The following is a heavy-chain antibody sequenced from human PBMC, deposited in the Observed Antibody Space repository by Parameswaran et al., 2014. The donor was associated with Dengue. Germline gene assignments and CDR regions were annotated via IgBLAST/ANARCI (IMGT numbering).Heavy chain of an antibody. V-gene: IGHV3-15*01. CDR3: ATSTRRWDYFDF. CDR2: IKKADGGTT. J-gene: IGHJ4*02. D-gene: IGHD2-2*01. Sequence: VRQMPGKGLEWVGRIKKADGGTTDYAAPVKGRFTFSRDDSTNTLYLQMNSLKTEDTAMYYCATSTRRWDYFDFWGQGTLVTVSS.